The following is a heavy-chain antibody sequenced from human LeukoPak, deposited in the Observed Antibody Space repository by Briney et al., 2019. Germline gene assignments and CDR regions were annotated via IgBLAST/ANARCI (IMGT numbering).Heavy chain of an antibody. CDR3: ARGSGSGWPLDR. CDR2: IDSSNSPI. Sequence: PGGSLRLSCAASGLTFSTYNMNWVRQAPGKGLEWVSYIDSSNSPIYYADSVKGRFTISRDSSNNTLSLQINSLRAEDTAVYYCARGSGSGWPLDRWGQGALVTVSS. V-gene: IGHV3-48*01. D-gene: IGHD6-19*01. J-gene: IGHJ5*02. CDR1: GLTFSTYN.